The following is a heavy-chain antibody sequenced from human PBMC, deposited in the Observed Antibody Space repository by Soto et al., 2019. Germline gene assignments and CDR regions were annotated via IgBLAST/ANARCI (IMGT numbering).Heavy chain of an antibody. CDR3: ASARATIAAAAIFDC. J-gene: IGHJ4*02. Sequence: QVQLQESGPGLVKPSGTLSLTCAVSGGSISTSNWWSWVRQPPGKGLEWIGEVYRTGSTNYNPSLEIRLTISVDKSKNQLSLKLTSVTAADTAVYYCASARATIAAAAIFDCWGQGTLVTVSS. CDR2: VYRTGST. CDR1: GGSISTSNW. D-gene: IGHD6-13*01. V-gene: IGHV4-4*02.